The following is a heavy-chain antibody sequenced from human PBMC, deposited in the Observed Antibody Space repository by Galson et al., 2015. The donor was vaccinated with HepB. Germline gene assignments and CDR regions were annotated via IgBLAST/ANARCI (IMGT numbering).Heavy chain of an antibody. Sequence: SLRLSCAASGFTFSSYSMNWVRQAPGKGLEWVAVIWYDGSNKYYADSVKGRFTISRDNSKNTLYLQMNSLRAEDTAVYYCARSLYSGYAYYFDYWGQGTLVTVSS. D-gene: IGHD5-12*01. J-gene: IGHJ4*02. CDR3: ARSLYSGYAYYFDY. V-gene: IGHV3-33*08. CDR2: IWYDGSNK. CDR1: GFTFSSYS.